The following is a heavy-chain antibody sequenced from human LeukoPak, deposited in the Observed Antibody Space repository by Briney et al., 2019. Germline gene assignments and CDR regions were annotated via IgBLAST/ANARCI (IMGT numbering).Heavy chain of an antibody. J-gene: IGHJ4*02. CDR3: ARGSDYFDY. CDR1: GGSFSGYY. Sequence: SETLSLTCAVYGGSFSGYYWSWIRQPPGKGLEWIGEINHSGSTNYNPSLKSRVTISVDTSKNQFSLKLSSGTAADTAVYYCARGSDYFDYWGQGTLVTVSS. CDR2: INHSGST. V-gene: IGHV4-34*01.